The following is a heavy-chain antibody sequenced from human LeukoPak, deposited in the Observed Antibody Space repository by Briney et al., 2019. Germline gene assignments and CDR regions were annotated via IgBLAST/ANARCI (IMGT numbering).Heavy chain of an antibody. V-gene: IGHV3-21*04. J-gene: IGHJ4*02. CDR2: ISSSSSYI. CDR1: GFTFSSYS. CDR3: ARRRYNWNAIDY. D-gene: IGHD1-20*01. Sequence: PGGSLRLSCAASGFTFSSYSMNWVRQAPGKGLEWVSSISSSSSYIYYADSVKGRITISRDNAKNSLYLQMNSLRAEDTAVYYCARRRYNWNAIDYWGQGTLVTVSS.